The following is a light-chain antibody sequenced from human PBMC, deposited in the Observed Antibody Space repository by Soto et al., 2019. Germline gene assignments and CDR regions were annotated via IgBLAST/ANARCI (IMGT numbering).Light chain of an antibody. CDR3: QQYNNWSWT. J-gene: IGKJ1*01. V-gene: IGKV3D-7*01. Sequence: EMVLSQSPGTLSLSPGVRATLSCRARQSVSSSRLCWYQQKPGQAPRLLIYGASRGATGFPARCSGSGSGTDFTLTISSLQQEDFAVYYCQQYNNWSWTFGQGTKVDIK. CDR1: QSVSSSR. CDR2: GAS.